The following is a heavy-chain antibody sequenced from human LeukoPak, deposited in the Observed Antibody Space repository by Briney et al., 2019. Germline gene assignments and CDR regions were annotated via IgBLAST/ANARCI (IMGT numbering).Heavy chain of an antibody. CDR2: INPSGGNT. CDR1: GYTFTFYY. J-gene: IGHJ4*02. Sequence: WASVKVSCKASGYTFTFYYMHWVRQAPGQGLEWMGIINPSGGNTSYAQKFQGRVTMTRDMSTSTVYMELSSLRSEDTAVYYCARGSSKDDTSGYYYVDGSDGPDYWGQGTLVAVSS. V-gene: IGHV1-46*01. CDR3: ARGSSKDDTSGYYYVDGSDGPDY. D-gene: IGHD3-22*01.